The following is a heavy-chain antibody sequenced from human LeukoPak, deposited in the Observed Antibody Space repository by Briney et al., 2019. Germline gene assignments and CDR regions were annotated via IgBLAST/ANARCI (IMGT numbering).Heavy chain of an antibody. V-gene: IGHV3-21*01. CDR2: ISSSSSYI. CDR1: EFTFSSYT. D-gene: IGHD1-26*01. J-gene: IGHJ4*02. Sequence: GGSLRLSCAASEFTFSSYTMNWVCQAPGKGLEWVSSISSSSSYIYYADSVKGRFTISRDNAKNSLYLQMNSLRAEDTAVYYCASVGIIVGATGPFDYWGLGTLVTVSS. CDR3: ASVGIIVGATGPFDY.